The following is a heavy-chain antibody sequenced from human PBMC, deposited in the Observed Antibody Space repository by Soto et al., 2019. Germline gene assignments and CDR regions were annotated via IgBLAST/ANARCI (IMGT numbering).Heavy chain of an antibody. CDR2: INAGNGNT. Sequence: QIQLMQSGAEVKKPGASVKVSCTASGYTFTSYVIHWVRQAPGQRLEWTGWINAGNGNTKYSEKFQGRVTITRDTSASTAYRELSSMRSEDTAVYYCARDPNDSSAYYHHYYYGMDVWGQGTTGTVAS. J-gene: IGHJ6*02. CDR1: GYTFTSYV. V-gene: IGHV1-3*01. D-gene: IGHD3-22*01. CDR3: ARDPNDSSAYYHHYYYGMDV.